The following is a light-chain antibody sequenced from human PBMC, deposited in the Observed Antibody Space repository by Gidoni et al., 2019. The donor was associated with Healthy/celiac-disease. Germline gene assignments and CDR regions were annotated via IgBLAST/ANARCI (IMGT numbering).Light chain of an antibody. Sequence: EIVLTQSPATLFLSPGERATLSCRASQSVSSYLAWYQQKPGQAPRLLIYDASNRATGIPARFSGSGSGTDFTLTISSLEPEDFAVYYCQQRSNSLTFGQGTKLEIK. J-gene: IGKJ2*01. CDR1: QSVSSY. CDR3: QQRSNSLT. V-gene: IGKV3-11*01. CDR2: DAS.